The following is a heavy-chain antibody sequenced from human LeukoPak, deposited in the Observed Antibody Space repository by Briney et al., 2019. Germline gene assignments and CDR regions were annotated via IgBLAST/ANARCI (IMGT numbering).Heavy chain of an antibody. CDR2: ISGSDAGT. CDR1: GFSLSNYW. Sequence: GGSLRLSCAVSGFSLSNYWMHWVRQGPGKGLEWVSAISGSDAGTYYADSVKGRFTISRDNSKNTLYLQMNSLRAEDAAVYYCAKAPLGRCTGVICYYFDYWGQGTLVTVSS. V-gene: IGHV3-23*01. D-gene: IGHD2-15*01. J-gene: IGHJ4*02. CDR3: AKAPLGRCTGVICYYFDY.